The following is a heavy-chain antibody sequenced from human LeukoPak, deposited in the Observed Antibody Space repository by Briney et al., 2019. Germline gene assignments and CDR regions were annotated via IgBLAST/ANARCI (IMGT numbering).Heavy chain of an antibody. V-gene: IGHV3-23*01. J-gene: IGHJ4*02. CDR2: IRSSGGTT. CDR1: GFTFSSYA. CDR3: AKGMTTLTTRSGC. Sequence: PGGSLRLSCAASGFTFSSYAMSWVRQAPGKGLEWVSTIRSSGGTTYYADSVKGRFTISRDNSMNTLYLQMNSLRAEDTAIYYCAKGMTTLTTRSGCRGQGTLVTVSS. D-gene: IGHD4-11*01.